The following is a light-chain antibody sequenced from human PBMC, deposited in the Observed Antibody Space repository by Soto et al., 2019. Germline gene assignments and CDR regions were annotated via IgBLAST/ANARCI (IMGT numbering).Light chain of an antibody. CDR1: SSDVGGYIF. CDR2: DVS. Sequence: QSALTQPPSASGSPGQSVTISCTGTSSDVGGYIFVSWYQQRPGKAPELMIYDVSKRPSGVPDRFSGSKSGNTASLTVSGLQAEDEADYYCSSYGGSNIPYVFGTGTKLTVL. J-gene: IGLJ1*01. CDR3: SSYGGSNIPYV. V-gene: IGLV2-8*01.